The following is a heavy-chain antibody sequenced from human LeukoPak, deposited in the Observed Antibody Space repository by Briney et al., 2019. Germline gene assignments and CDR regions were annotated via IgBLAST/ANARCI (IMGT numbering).Heavy chain of an antibody. CDR1: GYTFTSYY. J-gene: IGHJ4*02. CDR2: INPSGGST. D-gene: IGHD6-19*01. V-gene: IGHV1-46*01. CDR3: ARERSSGY. Sequence: ASVRVSCKASGYTFTSYYMHWVRQAPGQGLEWMGIINPSGGSTSYAQKFQGRVTMTRDTSISTAYMELSRLRSDDTAVYYCARERSSGYWGQGTLVTVSS.